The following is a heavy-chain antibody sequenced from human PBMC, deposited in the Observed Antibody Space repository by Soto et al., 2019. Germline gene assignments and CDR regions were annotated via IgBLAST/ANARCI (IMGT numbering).Heavy chain of an antibody. CDR1: GGSISSYY. Sequence: SETLSLTCTVSGGSISSYYWSWIRQPPGKGLEGIGYIYYSGSTNYNTSLKSRVTISVDTSKNEFSLKLSSVTAADTAVYYCARNVYYDRSGYHHAFDYWGQGTLVTVSP. J-gene: IGHJ4*02. V-gene: IGHV4-59*01. CDR3: ARNVYYDRSGYHHAFDY. CDR2: IYYSGST. D-gene: IGHD3-22*01.